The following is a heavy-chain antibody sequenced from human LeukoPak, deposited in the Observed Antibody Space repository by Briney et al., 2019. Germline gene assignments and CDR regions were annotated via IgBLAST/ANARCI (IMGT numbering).Heavy chain of an antibody. CDR1: GGSISSGSYY. CDR2: IYTSGST. D-gene: IGHD1-26*01. J-gene: IGHJ2*01. V-gene: IGHV4-61*02. CDR3: ARVQTFRGSNWYFDL. Sequence: SETLSLTCTVSGGSISSGSYYWSWIRQPAGKGLEWIGRIYTSGSTNYNPSLKSRVTMSVDTSKNQFSLKLSSVTAADTAVYYCARVQTFRGSNWYFDLWGRGTLVTVSS.